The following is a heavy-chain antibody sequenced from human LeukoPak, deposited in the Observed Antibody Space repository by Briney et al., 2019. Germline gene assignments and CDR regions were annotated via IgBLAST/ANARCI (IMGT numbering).Heavy chain of an antibody. CDR1: GGSISSYY. CDR2: IYTSGST. Sequence: SETLSLTCTVPGGSISSYYWSWIRQPAGKGLGWIGRIYTSGSTNYNPSLKSRVTMSVETSKNQFSLKLSSVTAADTAVYDCAGLTMVRGWPLGYWGQGTLVTVSS. CDR3: AGLTMVRGWPLGY. V-gene: IGHV4-4*07. J-gene: IGHJ4*02. D-gene: IGHD3-10*01.